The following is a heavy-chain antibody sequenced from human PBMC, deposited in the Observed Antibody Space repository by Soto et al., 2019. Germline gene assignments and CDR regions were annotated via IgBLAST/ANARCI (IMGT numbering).Heavy chain of an antibody. V-gene: IGHV4-31*03. CDR3: ARRKNQGAFDI. CDR1: GGSISSGCYY. J-gene: IGHJ3*02. Sequence: SETLSLTCTVSGGSISSGCYYWSWIRQHPGKGLEWIGYIYYSGSTYYNPSLKSRVTISVDTSKNQFSLKLSSVTAADTAVYYCARRKNQGAFDIWGQGTMVT. CDR2: IYYSGST. D-gene: IGHD2-2*01.